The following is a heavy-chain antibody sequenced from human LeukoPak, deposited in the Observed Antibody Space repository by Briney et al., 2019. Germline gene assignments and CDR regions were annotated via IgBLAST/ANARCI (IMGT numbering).Heavy chain of an antibody. Sequence: PSETLSLTCAVYGGSFSGYYWSWIRQPPGKGLEWIGEINHSGSTNYNPSLKGRVTISVDTSKNQFSLKLSSVTAADTAVYYCARGGSSWYGGWFDPWGQGTLVTVSS. V-gene: IGHV4-34*01. D-gene: IGHD6-13*01. CDR2: INHSGST. CDR1: GGSFSGYY. CDR3: ARGGSSWYGGWFDP. J-gene: IGHJ5*02.